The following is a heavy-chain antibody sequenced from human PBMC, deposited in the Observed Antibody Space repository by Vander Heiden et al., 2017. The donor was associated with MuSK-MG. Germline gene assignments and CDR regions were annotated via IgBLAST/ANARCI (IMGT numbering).Heavy chain of an antibody. CDR2: IYDSGST. V-gene: IGHV4-30-4*08. D-gene: IGHD2-2*01. Sequence: QVQLRASRPGLLKPSHTLSLTCTVSVVSIRSGDYYWSWIRKHAGKGLGWIGYIYDSGSTCYNPSLKRRVTITVDTSKNQFYLKLSSVTAEDTDVYYCATGSSTSYVLDYWGQGTLVTVSS. CDR3: ATGSSTSYVLDY. CDR1: VVSIRSGDYY. J-gene: IGHJ4*02.